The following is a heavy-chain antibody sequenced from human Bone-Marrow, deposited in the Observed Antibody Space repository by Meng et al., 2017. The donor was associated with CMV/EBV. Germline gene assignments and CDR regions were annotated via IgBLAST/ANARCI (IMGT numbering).Heavy chain of an antibody. CDR1: GFTFSSYS. V-gene: IGHV3-21*01. Sequence: GGSLRLSCAASGFTFSSYSMNWVRQAPGKGLEWVSSISSSSSYIYYADSVKGRFTISRDNSKNTLYLQMNSLRAEDTAVYYCAKERWGGWYPDYWGQGTLVTVSS. CDR2: ISSSSSYI. CDR3: AKERWGGWYPDY. J-gene: IGHJ4*02. D-gene: IGHD6-19*01.